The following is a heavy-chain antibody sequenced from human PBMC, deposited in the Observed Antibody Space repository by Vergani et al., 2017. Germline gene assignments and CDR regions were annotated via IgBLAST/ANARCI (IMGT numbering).Heavy chain of an antibody. CDR3: AKNRGNYYYYYMDV. V-gene: IGHV3-23*04. D-gene: IGHD1/OR15-1a*01. CDR2: ISGRGGST. Sequence: EVQLVESGGGLVQPGGSLRLSCAASGFPFSSYAMSWVRQAPGKGLEWVSAISGRGGSTYYADSVKGRFTISRDNSKNTLYLQMNSLRAEDTAVYYCAKNRGNYYYYYMDVWGKGTTVTVSS. J-gene: IGHJ6*03. CDR1: GFPFSSYA.